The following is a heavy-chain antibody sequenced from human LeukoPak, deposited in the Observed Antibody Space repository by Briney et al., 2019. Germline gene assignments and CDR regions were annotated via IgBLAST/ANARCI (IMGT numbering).Heavy chain of an antibody. CDR2: INPNSGGT. J-gene: IGHJ3*02. CDR3: ARAYAGGCSSTSCYTGAFDI. CDR1: GYTFTGYY. D-gene: IGHD2-2*02. Sequence: ASVKVSCKASGYTFTGYYMHWVRQAPGQGLEWMGWINPNSGGTNYAQKFQGRVTMTRDTSISTAYMELSRLRSDDTAVYYCARAYAGGCSSTSCYTGAFDIWGQGTMVTVSS. V-gene: IGHV1-2*02.